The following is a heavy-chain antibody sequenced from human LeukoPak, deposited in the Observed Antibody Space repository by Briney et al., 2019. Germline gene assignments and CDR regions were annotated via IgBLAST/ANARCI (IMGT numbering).Heavy chain of an antibody. CDR1: GFTFSSYS. Sequence: PGGSLRLSCAASGFTFSSYSMNWVRQAPGKGLEWVSSISFDSAYIYSADSVKGRFTTSRDNAKNSLYLQMNSLRAEDTAVYYCATPAAGPRAEYSQHWGQGTLVIVSS. V-gene: IGHV3-21*01. CDR3: ATPAAGPRAEYSQH. D-gene: IGHD6-13*01. CDR2: ISFDSAYI. J-gene: IGHJ1*01.